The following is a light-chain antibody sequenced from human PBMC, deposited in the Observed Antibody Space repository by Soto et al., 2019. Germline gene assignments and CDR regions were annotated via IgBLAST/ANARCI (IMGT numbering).Light chain of an antibody. Sequence: QLVLTQSPSASASLGDSAKLTCTLDSGHSNYAIAWHQQQPDKGPRYLMKVNSDGTHIRGDGIPDRFSGSSSGAERYLTISSLQSEDEADYYCQTWDTGIRVFGGGTKLTVL. CDR3: QTWDTGIRV. CDR2: VNSDGTH. V-gene: IGLV4-69*01. CDR1: SGHSNYA. J-gene: IGLJ2*01.